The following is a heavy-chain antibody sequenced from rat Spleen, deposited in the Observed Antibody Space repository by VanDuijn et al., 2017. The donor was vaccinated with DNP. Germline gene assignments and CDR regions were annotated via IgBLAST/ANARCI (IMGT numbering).Heavy chain of an antibody. CDR2: INTDGGNT. D-gene: IGHD1-2*01. CDR3: ARHVPPSYYYSSYIYHVPHYYAMDA. J-gene: IGHJ4*01. Sequence: EVQLVETGGGLVQPGRSLKLSCVASEFTFNTYWMYRVRQTPGKGQTWVDTINTDGGNTYYPDSVKGRFTISRDNAENTVHLQRDSLRSEDTATYYCARHVPPSYYYSSYIYHVPHYYAMDAWGQGTSVTVSS. V-gene: IGHV5-58*01. CDR1: EFTFNTYW.